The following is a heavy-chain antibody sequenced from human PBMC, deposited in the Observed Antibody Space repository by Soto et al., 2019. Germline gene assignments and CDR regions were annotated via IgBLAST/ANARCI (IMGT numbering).Heavy chain of an antibody. CDR3: AKDTQTKDAVLRYFDWFPQGTLNYYYYGMDV. Sequence: ASVKVSCKASGYTFTSYAMHWVRQAPGQRLEWMGWINAGNGNTKYSQKFQGRVTITRDTSASTAYMELSSLRSEDTALYYCAKDTQTKDAVLRYFDWFPQGTLNYYYYGMDVWGQGTTVTVSS. J-gene: IGHJ6*02. D-gene: IGHD3-9*01. CDR2: INAGNGNT. CDR1: GYTFTSYA. V-gene: IGHV1-3*01.